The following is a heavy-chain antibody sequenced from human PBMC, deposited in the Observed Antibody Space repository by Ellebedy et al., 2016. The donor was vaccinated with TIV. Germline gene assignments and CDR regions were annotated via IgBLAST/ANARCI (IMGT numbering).Heavy chain of an antibody. V-gene: IGHV3-23*01. Sequence: GESLKISCAASGFTFSIYAMSWVRQAPGKGLEWVSLISGSGDSTYYADSVKGRFTISRDNSKNTLYVQMNSLRAEDTAVYYCAKYVTGWKVDYWGVGTLVTVSS. D-gene: IGHD3-9*01. CDR3: AKYVTGWKVDY. J-gene: IGHJ4*02. CDR2: ISGSGDST. CDR1: GFTFSIYA.